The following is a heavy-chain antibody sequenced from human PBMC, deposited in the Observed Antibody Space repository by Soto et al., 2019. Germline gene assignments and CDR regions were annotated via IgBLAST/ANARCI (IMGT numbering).Heavy chain of an antibody. Sequence: PGGSLRLSCAASGFTFSSYEMNWVRQAPGKGLEWVSYISSSGSTIYYADSVKGRFTISRDNAKNSLYLQMNSLRAEDTAVYYCATDGRLGVPNYWGQGTPVTVSS. CDR1: GFTFSSYE. CDR3: ATDGRLGVPNY. D-gene: IGHD3-3*01. CDR2: ISSSGSTI. J-gene: IGHJ4*02. V-gene: IGHV3-48*03.